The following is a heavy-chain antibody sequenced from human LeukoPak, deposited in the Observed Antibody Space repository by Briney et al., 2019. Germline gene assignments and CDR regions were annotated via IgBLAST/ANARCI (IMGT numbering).Heavy chain of an antibody. CDR1: AGTFSSYA. J-gene: IGHJ4*02. D-gene: IGHD6-13*01. CDR2: IIPIFGTA. V-gene: IGHV1-69*13. CDR3: ARGGIAAAGTPLDY. Sequence: SVKVSCKASAGTFSSYAISWVRQAPGQGREWMGRIIPIFGTANYAQKFQGRVTITPEESTSTAYMELSSLRSEDTAVYYCARGGIAAAGTPLDYWGPGTLVTVSS.